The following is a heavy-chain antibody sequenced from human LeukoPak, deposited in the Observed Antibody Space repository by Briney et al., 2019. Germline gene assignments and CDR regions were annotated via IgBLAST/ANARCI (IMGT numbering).Heavy chain of an antibody. Sequence: GESLKISCNAPAYSFDYSWIAWVRQMPGKGLEWMGIIYPDDSDSTYSPSFQGQVTISVDKSINTAYLQWSSLKASNTAIYYCARVGSVTNFGVVSYYFDYWGQGTLVTVSS. CDR3: ARVGSVTNFGVVSYYFDY. J-gene: IGHJ4*02. CDR2: IYPDDSDS. CDR1: AYSFDYSW. V-gene: IGHV5-51*01. D-gene: IGHD3-3*01.